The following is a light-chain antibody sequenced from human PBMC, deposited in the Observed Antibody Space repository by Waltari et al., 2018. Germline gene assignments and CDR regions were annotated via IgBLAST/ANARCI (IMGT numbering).Light chain of an antibody. V-gene: IGLV3-19*01. CDR2: GKS. J-gene: IGLJ2*01. CDR1: SLRSHD. CDR3: NSRDSSDDYQL. Sequence: SSELTQDPAVSVALGQTVRITCQGDSLRSHDESWYQQKPGQAPRLLIYGKSNRRPSGIPDRFSGSSSGNTASLTITGAQAEDEADYYCNSRDSSDDYQLFGGGTK.